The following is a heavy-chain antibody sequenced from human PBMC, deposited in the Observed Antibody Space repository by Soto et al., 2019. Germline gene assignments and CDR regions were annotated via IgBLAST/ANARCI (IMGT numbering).Heavy chain of an antibody. V-gene: IGHV3-23*01. CDR1: GFTFSNHV. J-gene: IGHJ4*02. D-gene: IGHD3-3*01. CDR2: INGGGGST. Sequence: GGSLRLSCAASGFTFSNHVMNWVHQAPGKGLEWVSAINGGGGSTFYADSVKGRFTISRDNSKNTLYLQMHSLRADDTAVYYCANVPEYNFWSGYRYYFDYWGQGTLVTVSS. CDR3: ANVPEYNFWSGYRYYFDY.